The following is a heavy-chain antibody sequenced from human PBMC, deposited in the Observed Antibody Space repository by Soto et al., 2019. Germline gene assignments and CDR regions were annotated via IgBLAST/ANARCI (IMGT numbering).Heavy chain of an antibody. Sequence: SETLSLTCTLSGGSISGYYWSWIRQPPGKGLEWIGYVYYSGSTKYNPSLESRVTISVDMSNNQFSLMLTSVTAADTAVYYCAKYRRIDPEGYRLDFWGQGTLVTVSS. CDR1: GGSISGYY. CDR3: AKYRRIDPEGYRLDF. CDR2: VYYSGST. J-gene: IGHJ4*02. V-gene: IGHV4-59*01. D-gene: IGHD5-12*01.